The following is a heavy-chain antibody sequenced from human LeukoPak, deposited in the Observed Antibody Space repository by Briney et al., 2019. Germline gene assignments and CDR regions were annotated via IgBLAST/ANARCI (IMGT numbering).Heavy chain of an antibody. D-gene: IGHD1-26*01. V-gene: IGHV1-46*01. CDR3: ARDRPLRVGATSPIYYFDY. CDR2: INPSGGST. Sequence: ASVKVSCKASGYTFTSYYMHWVRQAPGQGLEWMGIINPSGGSTSYAQKFKGRVTMTRDTSTSTVYMELSSLRSEDTAVYYCARDRPLRVGATSPIYYFDYWGQGTLVTVSS. CDR1: GYTFTSYY. J-gene: IGHJ4*02.